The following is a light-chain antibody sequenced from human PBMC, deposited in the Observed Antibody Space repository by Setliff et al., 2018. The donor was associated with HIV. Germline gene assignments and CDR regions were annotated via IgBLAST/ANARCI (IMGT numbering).Light chain of an antibody. V-gene: IGLV1-51*01. CDR2: DNN. Sequence: EVTISCSGSSSNIANNYVCWYQQLPGTAPKLLVCDNNKRPSGIPDRFSGSRSGASATLGITGLQTGGEADYYCATWDTSLRAVILGGGTKVTVL. CDR3: ATWDTSLRAVI. CDR1: SSNIANNY. J-gene: IGLJ2*01.